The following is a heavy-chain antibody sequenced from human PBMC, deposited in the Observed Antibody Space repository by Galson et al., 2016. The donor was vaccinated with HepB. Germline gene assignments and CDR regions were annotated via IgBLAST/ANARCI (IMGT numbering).Heavy chain of an antibody. Sequence: SLRLSCAASGFTFSTYPMGWVRQAPGKGPEWVSGINAGGNNRYYSDSVKGRFAISRDNSKNTLYLQLDNLRGEDTAVCYCVKYVGLDGFDYWGQGTLVIVSS. D-gene: IGHD3/OR15-3a*01. CDR2: INAGGNNR. V-gene: IGHV3-23*01. CDR1: GFTFSTYP. J-gene: IGHJ4*02. CDR3: VKYVGLDGFDY.